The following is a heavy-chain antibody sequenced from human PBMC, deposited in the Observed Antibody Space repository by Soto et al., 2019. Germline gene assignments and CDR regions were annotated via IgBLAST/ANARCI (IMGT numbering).Heavy chain of an antibody. J-gene: IGHJ4*02. Sequence: PSETLSLTCTVSGGSISSYYWSWIRQPPGKGLEWIGYIYYSGSTNYNPSLKSRVTISVDTSKNQFSLKLSSVTAADTAVYYCARGYDSSGYYFSPFDYWGQGTLVTVSS. CDR1: GGSISSYY. CDR3: ARGYDSSGYYFSPFDY. D-gene: IGHD3-22*01. V-gene: IGHV4-59*01. CDR2: IYYSGST.